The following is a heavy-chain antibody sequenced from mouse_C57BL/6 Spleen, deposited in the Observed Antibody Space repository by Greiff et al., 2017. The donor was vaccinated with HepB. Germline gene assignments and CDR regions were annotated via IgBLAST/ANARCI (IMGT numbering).Heavy chain of an antibody. D-gene: IGHD1-1*01. CDR3: ARGYYGSSYVSAWFAY. CDR2: ISYDGSN. V-gene: IGHV3-6*01. Sequence: DVQLQESGPGLVKPSQSLSLTCSVTGYSITSGYYWNWIRQFPGNKLEWMGYISYDGSNNYNPSLKNRISITRDTSKNQFFLKLNSVTTEDTATYYCARGYYGSSYVSAWFAYWGQGTLVTVSA. CDR1: GYSITSGYY. J-gene: IGHJ3*01.